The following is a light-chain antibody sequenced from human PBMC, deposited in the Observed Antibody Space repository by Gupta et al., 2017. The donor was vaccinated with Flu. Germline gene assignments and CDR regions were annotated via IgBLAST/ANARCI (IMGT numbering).Light chain of an antibody. Sequence: PAILSLSPGERATLSCRASQSVSSYLAWYQQKPGRAPRLLIYDASNRATGIPARFSGIGSGTDFTLTISSLEPEDFAVYYCQQRSDWSGTFGPGTKVDVK. V-gene: IGKV3-11*01. J-gene: IGKJ3*01. CDR3: QQRSDWSGT. CDR2: DAS. CDR1: QSVSSY.